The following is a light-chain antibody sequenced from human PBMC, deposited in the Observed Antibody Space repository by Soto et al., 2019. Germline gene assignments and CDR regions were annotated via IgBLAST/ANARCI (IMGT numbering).Light chain of an antibody. CDR2: WAS. J-gene: IGKJ2*01. CDR3: QHYYTTPYT. Sequence: IVMTQSPDSLAVSLGERATINCKSSQSVLYSSNNKNYLAWYQQKPGQPPKLLVYWASTRESGVPDRISGSGSGTDFTLTISSLQAEDVGVYYCQHYYTTPYTFGQGTKLEIK. CDR1: QSVLYSSNNKNY. V-gene: IGKV4-1*01.